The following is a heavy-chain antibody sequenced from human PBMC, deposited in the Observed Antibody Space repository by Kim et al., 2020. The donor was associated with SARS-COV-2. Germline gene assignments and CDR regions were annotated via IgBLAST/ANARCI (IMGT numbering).Heavy chain of an antibody. D-gene: IGHD3-10*01. V-gene: IGHV4-34*01. CDR2: INHSGST. J-gene: IGHJ5*02. CDR3: ARGLRRGGITYYYGSGSYLWFDP. Sequence: SETLSLTCAVYGGSFSGYYWSWIRQPPGKGLEWIGEINHSGSTNYNPSLKSRVTISVDTSKNQFSLKLSSVTAADTAVYYCARGLRRGGITYYYGSGSYLWFDPWGQGTLVTVSS. CDR1: GGSFSGYY.